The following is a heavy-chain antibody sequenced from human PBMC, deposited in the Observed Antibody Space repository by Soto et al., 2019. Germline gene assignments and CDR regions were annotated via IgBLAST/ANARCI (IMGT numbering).Heavy chain of an antibody. D-gene: IGHD6-6*01. CDR1: GYTFTSYG. CDR3: AVGAYPRPKFIAARQTFASSFEP. V-gene: IGHV1-18*04. Sequence: GASVKVSCKASGYTFTSYGISWVRQAPGQGLEWMGGISAYDGNTNYAQKLQGRVTMTTDTSTSTAYMELRSLRSDDTAVYYCAVGAYPRPKFIAARQTFASSFEPWGQGTLVTASS. J-gene: IGHJ5*02. CDR2: ISAYDGNT.